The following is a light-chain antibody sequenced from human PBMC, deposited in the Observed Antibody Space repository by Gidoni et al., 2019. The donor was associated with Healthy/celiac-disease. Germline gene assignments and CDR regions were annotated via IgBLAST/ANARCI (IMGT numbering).Light chain of an antibody. CDR2: EVS. V-gene: IGLV2-14*01. CDR3: SSYTSSSTSYVV. CDR1: SSDVCGYNY. J-gene: IGLJ2*01. Sequence: HSALTQPASVSGSPFQSLTISCTGTSSDVCGYNYVSWYQQHPGKATKLMIYEVSNRPSGVSNRFSGSKSGNTAYLTIAGLQAEDEADYYCSSYTSSSTSYVVFGGGTKLTVL.